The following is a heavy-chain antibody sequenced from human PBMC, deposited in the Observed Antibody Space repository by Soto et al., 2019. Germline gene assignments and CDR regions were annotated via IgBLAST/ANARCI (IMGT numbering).Heavy chain of an antibody. Sequence: EVQLVESGGGLIQPGGSLRLSCLASGFTVSSKYMSWVRQAPGKGLEWVSAISGSGGSTYYADSVKGRFTISRDNSKNTLYLQMNSLRAEDTAVYYCAKDVGAARPIWFDPWGQGTLVTVSS. CDR3: AKDVGAARPIWFDP. D-gene: IGHD6-6*01. CDR1: GFTVSSKY. J-gene: IGHJ5*02. CDR2: ISGSGGST. V-gene: IGHV3-23*04.